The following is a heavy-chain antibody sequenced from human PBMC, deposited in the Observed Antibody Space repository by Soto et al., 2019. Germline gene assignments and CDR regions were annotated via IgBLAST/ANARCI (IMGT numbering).Heavy chain of an antibody. V-gene: IGHV4-59*01. CDR2: VYNSGST. D-gene: IGHD6-13*01. CDR3: ARYRREAVAGYTLDN. Sequence: ETLSLTCTVSVGSISSNYWTWIRQPPGKGLEWIGYVYNSGSTNYNPSLKSRVTISEDTSKSQFSLKVNSMTAADTAVYYCARYRREAVAGYTLDNWGQGILVTVSS. CDR1: VGSISSNY. J-gene: IGHJ4*02.